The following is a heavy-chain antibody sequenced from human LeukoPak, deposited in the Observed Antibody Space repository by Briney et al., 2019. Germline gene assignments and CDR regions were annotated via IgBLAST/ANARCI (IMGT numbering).Heavy chain of an antibody. CDR3: ARHSETYLFYFDY. J-gene: IGHJ4*02. D-gene: IGHD2-8*01. CDR1: GGSISTYY. Sequence: SETLSLTCSVSGGSISTYYWTWIRQPPGKGLEWIGYIFYTGSTNYNPSLKSRVTISVDTSKNQFSLRLHSVTAADTAVYYCARHSETYLFYFDYWGQGTLVTVSS. V-gene: IGHV4-59*01. CDR2: IFYTGST.